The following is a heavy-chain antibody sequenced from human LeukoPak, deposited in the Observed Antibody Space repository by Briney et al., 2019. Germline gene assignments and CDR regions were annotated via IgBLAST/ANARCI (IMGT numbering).Heavy chain of an antibody. D-gene: IGHD6-13*01. CDR3: ARDEGGSRWYYFDY. J-gene: IGHJ4*02. CDR2: IYYSGST. CDR1: GGSIISYY. V-gene: IGHV4-59*01. Sequence: SETLSLTCTVSGGSIISYYWSWIRQRPGKRLVWIGYIYYSGSTNYNPSLKSRVTISVDKSKNQFSLKLSSVTAADTAVYYCARDEGGSRWYYFDYLGQGTLVTVSS.